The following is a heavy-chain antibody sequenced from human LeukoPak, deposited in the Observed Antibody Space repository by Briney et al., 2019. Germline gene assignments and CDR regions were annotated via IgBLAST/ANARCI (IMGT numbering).Heavy chain of an antibody. CDR3: ASLGTLRS. J-gene: IGHJ5*02. Sequence: TPSETLSLTCTVPGGSVSSSSYYWGWIRQPPGKGLEWIGSISYSGTNYNNPSLKSRVSISIDTSKNQFSVKLTSVTAADTAVYYCASLGTLRSWGQGTLVTVSS. D-gene: IGHD7-27*01. CDR2: ISYSGTN. V-gene: IGHV4-39*01. CDR1: GGSVSSSSYY.